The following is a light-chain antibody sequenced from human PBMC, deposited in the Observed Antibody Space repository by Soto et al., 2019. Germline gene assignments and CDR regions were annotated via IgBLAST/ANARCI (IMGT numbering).Light chain of an antibody. V-gene: IGKV3-11*01. Sequence: EIVLTQSAATLSLSPGERATLSCRASQSVSSYLAWYQQKPGQAPRLLIYDTSNRATGIPARFSGSGSGTDFTLTISSLEPEDFAVYYGQQRSIWPLTFGGGTKVEIK. CDR2: DTS. CDR1: QSVSSY. CDR3: QQRSIWPLT. J-gene: IGKJ4*01.